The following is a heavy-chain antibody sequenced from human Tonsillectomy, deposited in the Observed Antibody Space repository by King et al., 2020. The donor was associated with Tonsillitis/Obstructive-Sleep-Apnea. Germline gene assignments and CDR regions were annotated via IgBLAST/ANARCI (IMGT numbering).Heavy chain of an antibody. D-gene: IGHD2-2*01. V-gene: IGHV2-5*02. Sequence: ITLKESGPTLVKPTQTLTLTCTFSGFSLSTSGVGVGWIRQPPGKALEWLALIYWDDDKRYSPSLKSRLTITKDTSKNQVVLTMTNMDPVDTATYYCAHRSIVVVPGLPDNWFDPWGQGTLVTVSS. J-gene: IGHJ5*02. CDR1: GFSLSTSGVG. CDR2: IYWDDDK. CDR3: AHRSIVVVPGLPDNWFDP.